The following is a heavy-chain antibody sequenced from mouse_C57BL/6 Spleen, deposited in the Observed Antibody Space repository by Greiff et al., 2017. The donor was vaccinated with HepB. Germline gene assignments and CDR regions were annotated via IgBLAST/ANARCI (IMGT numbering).Heavy chain of an antibody. Sequence: VHLVESGAELAKPGASVKLSCKASGYTFTEYTIHWVKQRSGQGLEWIGWFYPGSGSIKYNEKFKDKATLTADKSSSTVYMELSRLTSEDSAVYFCARHEEPSYYYGSSLPWYFDVWGTGTTVTVSS. J-gene: IGHJ1*03. CDR2: FYPGSGSI. D-gene: IGHD1-1*01. CDR1: GYTFTEYT. V-gene: IGHV1-62-2*01. CDR3: ARHEEPSYYYGSSLPWYFDV.